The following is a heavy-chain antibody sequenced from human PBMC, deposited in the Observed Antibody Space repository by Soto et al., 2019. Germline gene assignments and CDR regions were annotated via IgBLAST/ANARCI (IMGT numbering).Heavy chain of an antibody. J-gene: IGHJ5*02. Sequence: PSETLCLTCPVAGGSISSGGYYWSWIRQHPGKGLEWIGYIFYSGTTYYNPSLKSRVTISVDTSKNQFSLKLSSVTAADTAVYYCARSVDPWGQGTLVTVSS. CDR3: ARSVDP. CDR1: GGSISSGGYY. V-gene: IGHV4-31*03. CDR2: IFYSGTT.